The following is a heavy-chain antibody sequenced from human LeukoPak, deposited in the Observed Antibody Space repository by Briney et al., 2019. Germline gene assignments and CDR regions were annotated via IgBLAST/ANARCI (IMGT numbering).Heavy chain of an antibody. V-gene: IGHV1-18*01. CDR3: VRESEPISQIIVFSF. CDR1: GYSFPDYG. J-gene: IGHJ4*02. Sequence: GASVRVSCKTSGYSFPDYGISWVRQAPGQGHEWMGWISAYYGSSHFAQKFQGRVTLTRDISTSTAYMELRSLRSDDTAMYYCVRESEPISQIIVFSFWGQGTLVTVSS. D-gene: IGHD2/OR15-2a*01. CDR2: ISAYYGSS.